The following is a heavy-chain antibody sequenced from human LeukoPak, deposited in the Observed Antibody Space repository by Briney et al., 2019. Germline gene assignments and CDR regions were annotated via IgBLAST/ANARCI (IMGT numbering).Heavy chain of an antibody. D-gene: IGHD4-23*01. V-gene: IGHV3-23*01. CDR3: AREWVVNG. CDR1: GFTFNNYA. Sequence: AGSLRLSCAASGFTFNNYAMNWVRQAPGKGLEWVSSISESGGTTYYADSVKGRLTISRDNSKNTLYLQMSSLRAEDTAVYYCAREWVVNGWGQGTLVTVSS. J-gene: IGHJ4*02. CDR2: ISESGGTT.